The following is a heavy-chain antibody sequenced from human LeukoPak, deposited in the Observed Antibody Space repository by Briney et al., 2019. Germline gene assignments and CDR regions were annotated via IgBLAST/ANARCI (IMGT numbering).Heavy chain of an antibody. D-gene: IGHD6-19*01. CDR1: EITFSSYW. Sequence: GGSLRLSCTPSEITFSSYWMSWVRQAPGKGLEWVANIKQDGSEKYYVDSLKGRFTISRDNAKNSLYLQMNSLRAEDTAVYYCATSQTTSGRYGNAFDIWGQGTMVTVSS. V-gene: IGHV3-7*01. CDR2: IKQDGSEK. J-gene: IGHJ3*02. CDR3: ATSQTTSGRYGNAFDI.